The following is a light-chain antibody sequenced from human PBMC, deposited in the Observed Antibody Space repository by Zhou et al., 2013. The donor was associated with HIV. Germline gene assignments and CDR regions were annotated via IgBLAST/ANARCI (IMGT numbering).Light chain of an antibody. Sequence: DIVMTQSPLSLPVTPGEPASISCRSSQSLLHSNGDTYLHWFLQKPGQSPQLLIYLGSTRASGVPDRVSGSGSGTDFTLKISRVEAEDVGVYYCMQALQTPRTFGQGTKLEIK. CDR3: MQALQTPRT. CDR1: QSLLHSNGDTY. J-gene: IGKJ2*01. V-gene: IGKV2-28*01. CDR2: LGS.